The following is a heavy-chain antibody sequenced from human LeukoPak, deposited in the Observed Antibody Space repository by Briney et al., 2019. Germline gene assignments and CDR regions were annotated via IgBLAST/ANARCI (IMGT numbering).Heavy chain of an antibody. CDR1: GGSISSGSYY. J-gene: IGHJ4*02. CDR2: IYTSGST. D-gene: IGHD3-22*01. Sequence: SETLSLTCTVSGGSISSGSYYWSWIRQPAGKGLEWIGRIYTSGSTYYNPSLKSRVTISVDTSKNQFSLKLSSVTAADTAVYYCASSITMIVVKGKQKEDYWGQGTLVTVSS. V-gene: IGHV4-61*02. CDR3: ASSITMIVVKGKQKEDY.